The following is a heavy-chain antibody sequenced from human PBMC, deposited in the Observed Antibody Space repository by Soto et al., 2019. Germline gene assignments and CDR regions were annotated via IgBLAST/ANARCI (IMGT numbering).Heavy chain of an antibody. V-gene: IGHV4-59*01. D-gene: IGHD3-16*01. CDR1: GGSINSYY. CDR3: AKGGVYYYMDV. CDR2: IYYSGTT. Sequence: PSETLSLTCTVSGGSINSYYWNWIRQPPGKGLEWIGDIYYSGTTKYNASLKSRVTISVDTSENQVSLKLSSVTAADTAVYYCAKGGVYYYMDVWGKGTTVTVSS. J-gene: IGHJ6*03.